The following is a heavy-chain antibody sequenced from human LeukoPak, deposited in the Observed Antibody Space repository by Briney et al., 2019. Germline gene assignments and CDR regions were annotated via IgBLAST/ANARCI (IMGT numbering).Heavy chain of an antibody. CDR1: GFTLSSNY. J-gene: IGHJ4*02. Sequence: PGGSLRLSCAASGFTLSSNYMSWVRQAPGKGLEWVSVIYSGGSTYYADSVKVRFTISRDNSKNTLYLQMNSLRAEDTAVYYCARMTASGGSCYSCYFDYWGQGTLVTVSS. CDR3: ARMTASGGSCYSCYFDY. V-gene: IGHV3-53*01. D-gene: IGHD2-15*01. CDR2: IYSGGST.